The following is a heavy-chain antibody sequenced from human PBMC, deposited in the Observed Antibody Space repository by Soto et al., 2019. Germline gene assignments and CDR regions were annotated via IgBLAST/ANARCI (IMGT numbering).Heavy chain of an antibody. V-gene: IGHV4-38-2*01. CDR2: IYHSGST. Sequence: SETLSLTCAVSGYSISSGYYWGWIRQPPGKGLEWIGSIYHSGSTYYNPSLKSRVTISVDTSKNQFSLKLSSVTAADTAVYYCARADYDFWSGYPNWFHPWGQGTLVT. CDR3: ARADYDFWSGYPNWFHP. D-gene: IGHD3-3*01. J-gene: IGHJ5*02. CDR1: GYSISSGYY.